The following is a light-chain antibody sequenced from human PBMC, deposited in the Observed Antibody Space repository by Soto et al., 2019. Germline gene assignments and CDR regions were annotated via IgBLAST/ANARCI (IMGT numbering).Light chain of an antibody. Sequence: IVLQKSPGTLSLSPGERSTLSCRSSQSVSNTYVAWYKQKPGQAHRLLIYDTSSRVTGIQDRFSGSGSGTDVTLTISRLEPEEVAVYYCKKYGSSPWAVGQGTKVDI. CDR2: DTS. J-gene: IGKJ1*01. V-gene: IGKV3-20*01. CDR3: KKYGSSPWA. CDR1: QSVSNTY.